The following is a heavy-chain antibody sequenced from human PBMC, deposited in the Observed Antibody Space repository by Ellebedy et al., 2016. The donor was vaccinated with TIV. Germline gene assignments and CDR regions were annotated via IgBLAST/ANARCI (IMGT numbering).Heavy chain of an antibody. CDR3: ARGGGFGYCSSTSCRYGMDV. D-gene: IGHD2-2*03. J-gene: IGHJ6*02. Sequence: GESLKISXAASGFTVSSNYMSWVRQAPGKGLEWVSGINWNGGSTGYADSVKGRFTISRDNAKNSLYLQMNSLRDEDTAVYYCARGGGFGYCSSTSCRYGMDVWGQGTTVTVSS. CDR2: INWNGGST. V-gene: IGHV3-20*04. CDR1: GFTVSSNY.